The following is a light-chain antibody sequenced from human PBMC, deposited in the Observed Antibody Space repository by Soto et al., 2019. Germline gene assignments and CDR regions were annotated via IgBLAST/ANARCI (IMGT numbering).Light chain of an antibody. CDR3: LLYYGGAQPVV. V-gene: IGLV7-43*01. Sequence: QAVLTQEPSLTVSPEGTVTHTGASTPGQFTSGHYPNGFQQKPGQAPRHLIYSTNKKHSWTPARVSGSLLGGKAALTLSGVQPEDEAEYYCLLYYGGAQPVVFGGGTKVTVL. CDR2: STN. CDR1: PGQFTSGHY. J-gene: IGLJ2*01.